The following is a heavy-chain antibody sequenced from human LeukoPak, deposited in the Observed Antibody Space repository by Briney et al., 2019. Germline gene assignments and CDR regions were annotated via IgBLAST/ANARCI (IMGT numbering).Heavy chain of an antibody. V-gene: IGHV3-7*01. CDR2: IKQDGSEK. D-gene: IGHD6-19*01. CDR1: GFTFSSYW. J-gene: IGHJ4*02. CDR3: ARIRSGWYVGTFDY. Sequence: GGSLRLSCAASGFTFSSYWMSWVRQAPGKGLEWVANIKQDGSEKYYVDSVKGRFTISRDNAKNSLYLQMSSLRAEDTAVYYCARIRSGWYVGTFDYWGQGTLVTVSS.